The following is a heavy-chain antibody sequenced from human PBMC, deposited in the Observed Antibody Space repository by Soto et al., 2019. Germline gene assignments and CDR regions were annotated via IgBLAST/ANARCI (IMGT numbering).Heavy chain of an antibody. Sequence: QVQLVESGGGLVKPGGSLRLSCAASGFAFSDYYMSWIRQAPGKGLEWISYISGTSNTIYYADSVKGRFIISRDKARNSLYLQMNSLRAEDTAVYYCAREGNRFQYWGQGTLVTVSS. V-gene: IGHV3-11*01. CDR2: ISGTSNTI. CDR1: GFAFSDYY. J-gene: IGHJ1*01. D-gene: IGHD3-10*01. CDR3: AREGNRFQY.